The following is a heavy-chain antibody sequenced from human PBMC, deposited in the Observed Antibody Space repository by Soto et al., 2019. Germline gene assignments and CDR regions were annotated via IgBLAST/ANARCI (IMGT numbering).Heavy chain of an antibody. V-gene: IGHV3-53*01. CDR3: GTPAGGGGY. CDR1: GFTVSNNY. Sequence: EVQLVESGGGLIQPGGSLRLSCAVSGFTVSNNYMSWVRQAPGKGLEGVSVIYSGGYTAYGDSVKGRFTISRDNSKNTLLFKMNGRGGQAPAGFYRGTPAGGGGYWGQGTLVTVSS. CDR2: IYSGGYT. J-gene: IGHJ4*02. D-gene: IGHD1-7*01.